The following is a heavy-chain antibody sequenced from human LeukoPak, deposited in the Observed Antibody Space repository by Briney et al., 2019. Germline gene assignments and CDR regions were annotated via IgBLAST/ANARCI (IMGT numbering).Heavy chain of an antibody. J-gene: IGHJ4*02. CDR2: ISGSGDST. CDR3: AKDRLLNCRGDCYIFDY. Sequence: GGPLRLSCVASGFTLRSYVMNWVRQTPGKGLEWVSSISGSGDSTFYADSVKGRFSISRDNSKNTLYLQVNGLRTEDTAVYYCAKDRLLNCRGDCYIFDYWGQGTVVTVSS. V-gene: IGHV3-23*01. CDR1: GFTLRSYV. D-gene: IGHD2-21*02.